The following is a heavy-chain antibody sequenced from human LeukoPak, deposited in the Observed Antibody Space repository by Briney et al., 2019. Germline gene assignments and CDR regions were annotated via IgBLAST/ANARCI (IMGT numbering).Heavy chain of an antibody. J-gene: IGHJ4*02. CDR1: GFTFRDHY. CDR3: AREYSGLDF. CDR2: ISNSGSSR. V-gene: IGHV3-11*01. D-gene: IGHD6-19*01. Sequence: GSLRLSCAASGFTFRDHYMTWIRQAPGKGLEWVSYISNSGSSRFCADSVKGRFTISRDNANDSVYLIMTSLRAEDTAMYYCAREYSGLDFWGQGTRVTVSS.